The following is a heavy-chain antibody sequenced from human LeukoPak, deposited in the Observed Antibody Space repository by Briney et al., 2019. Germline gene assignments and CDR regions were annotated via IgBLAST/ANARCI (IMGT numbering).Heavy chain of an antibody. CDR1: GFTVSSNF. Sequence: GGSLRLSCAASGFTVSSNFMSWVRQAPGKGLEWVSVIYSGGSTYYADSVKGRFTISRDNSKNTLYLQMSSLRAEDTAVYYCAREGRERAFDIWGQGTMVTVSS. V-gene: IGHV3-53*01. D-gene: IGHD1-26*01. J-gene: IGHJ3*02. CDR2: IYSGGST. CDR3: AREGRERAFDI.